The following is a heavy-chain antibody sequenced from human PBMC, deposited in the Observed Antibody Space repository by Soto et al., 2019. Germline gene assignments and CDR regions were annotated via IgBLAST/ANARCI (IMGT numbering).Heavy chain of an antibody. D-gene: IGHD3-9*01. V-gene: IGHV3-9*01. CDR3: VRDEGLTGVHYYFDC. J-gene: IGHJ4*02. CDR2: ISGNSDSI. CDR1: GFTFDEYA. Sequence: EVQLVESGGGLVQPGKSLSLACVVSGFTFDEYAMHWVRHAPGKCLEWVSGISGNSDSIGYVDSVKGRFIISRDNAKNSLYLQMNSLRPEDTALYYCVRDEGLTGVHYYFDCWGQGTLVTVSS.